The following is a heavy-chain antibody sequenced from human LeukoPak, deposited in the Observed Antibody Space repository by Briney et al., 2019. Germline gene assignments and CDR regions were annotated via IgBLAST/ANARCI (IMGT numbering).Heavy chain of an antibody. CDR2: INHSGST. J-gene: IGHJ4*02. CDR1: GGSFSGYY. V-gene: IGHV4-34*01. D-gene: IGHD3-3*01. CDR3: ARGDLKSGSN. Sequence: SETLSLTCAVYGGSFSGYYWGWIRQPPGKGLEWIGEINHSGSTNYNPSLKSRVTISVDTSKNQFSLELSSVTAADTAVYYCARGDLKSGSNWGQGTLVTVSS.